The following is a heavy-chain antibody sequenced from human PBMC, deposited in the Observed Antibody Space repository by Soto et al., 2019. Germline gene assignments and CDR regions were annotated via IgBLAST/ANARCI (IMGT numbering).Heavy chain of an antibody. CDR2: ISYDGSNK. CDR1: GFTFSSYG. J-gene: IGHJ4*02. Sequence: GGSLRLSCAASGFTFSSYGMHWVRQAPGKGLEWVAVISYDGSNKYYADSVKGRFTISRDNSKNTLYLQMNSLRAEDTAVYYCAIYSSGWYPLDYWGQGTLVTVSS. V-gene: IGHV3-30*03. D-gene: IGHD6-19*01. CDR3: AIYSSGWYPLDY.